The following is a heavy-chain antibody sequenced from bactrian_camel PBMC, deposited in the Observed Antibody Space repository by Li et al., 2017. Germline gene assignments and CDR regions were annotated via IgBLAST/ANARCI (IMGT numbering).Heavy chain of an antibody. Sequence: HVQLVESGGGSVEAGGSLKLSCVYEYEYSSTCMGWFRQAPGKVREGVASIYAAGGSTYYADSVKGRFTISQDNAKNTLYLQMDSLKPEDTAMYYCATRVQLYSVSCLGRSGYSYWGQGTQVTVS. D-gene: IGHD5*01. CDR2: IYAAGGST. V-gene: IGHV3S1*01. CDR3: ATRVQLYSVSCLGRSGYSY. CDR1: EYEYSSTC. J-gene: IGHJ4*01.